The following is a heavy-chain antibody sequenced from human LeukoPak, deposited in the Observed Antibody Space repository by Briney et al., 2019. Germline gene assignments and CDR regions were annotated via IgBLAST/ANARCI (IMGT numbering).Heavy chain of an antibody. CDR3: ARVSGWYWFDN. Sequence: QAGGSLRLSCAASGFTFGTYAMHWVRQAPGKGLESVSAISSNGRITYYADSVKGRFTISRDNSKNILYLQMGSLRAEDTAVYYCARVSGWYWFDNWGQGTLVTVSS. CDR1: GFTFGTYA. CDR2: ISSNGRIT. J-gene: IGHJ4*02. D-gene: IGHD6-19*01. V-gene: IGHV3-64*02.